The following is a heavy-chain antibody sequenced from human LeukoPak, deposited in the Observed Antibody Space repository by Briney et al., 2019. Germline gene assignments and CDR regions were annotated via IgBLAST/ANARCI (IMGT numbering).Heavy chain of an antibody. V-gene: IGHV3-48*03. CDR3: ARAGVGGDGYNWWGNYYYYYMDV. D-gene: IGHD5-24*01. CDR2: ISSSGSTI. CDR1: GFTFSSYE. J-gene: IGHJ6*03. Sequence: PGGSLRLSCAASGFTFSSYEMNWVRQAPGKGLEWVSYISSSGSTIYYADSVKGRFTISRDNAKNSLYLQMNSLRAEDTAVYYCARAGVGGDGYNWWGNYYYYYMDVWRKGTTVTVSS.